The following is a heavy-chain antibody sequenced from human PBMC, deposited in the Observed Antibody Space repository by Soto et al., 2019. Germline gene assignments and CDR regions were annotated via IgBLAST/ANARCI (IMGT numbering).Heavy chain of an antibody. V-gene: IGHV3-21*01. D-gene: IGHD5-12*01. CDR1: GFTFSSYS. CDR2: ISRSSSYI. CDR3: ARSREDGYDYFDY. J-gene: IGHJ4*02. Sequence: GGSLRLSCAASGFTFSSYSMNWVRKAPGKGLEWVSSISRSSSYIYYADSVKGRFTISRDNAKNSLYLQMNSLRAEDTAVYYCARSREDGYDYFDYWGQGTLVTVSS.